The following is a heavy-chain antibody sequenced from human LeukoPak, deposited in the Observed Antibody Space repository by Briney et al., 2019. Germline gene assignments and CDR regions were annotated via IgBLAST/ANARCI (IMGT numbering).Heavy chain of an antibody. J-gene: IGHJ6*03. CDR2: INPNSGGT. Sequence: GASVKVSCKTSGYTFTSYGIIWVRQAPGQGLEWMGWINPNSGGTNYAQKFQGRVTMTRDTSISTAYMELSRLRSDDTAVYYCARATHDYYYYYMDVWGKGTTVTVSS. CDR3: ARATHDYYYYYMDV. CDR1: GYTFTSYG. V-gene: IGHV1-2*02.